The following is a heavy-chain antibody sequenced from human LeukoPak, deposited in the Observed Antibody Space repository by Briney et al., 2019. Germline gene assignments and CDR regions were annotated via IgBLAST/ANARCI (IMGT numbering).Heavy chain of an antibody. CDR2: IYYSGST. Sequence: SETLSLTCTVSGGSISSSSYYWGWIRQPPGKGLEWIGSIYYSGSTYYNPSLKSRVTISVDTSKNQFSLKLSSVTAADTAVYYCASNYYEPTPFDPWGQGTLVIVSS. CDR1: GGSISSSSYY. CDR3: ASNYYEPTPFDP. J-gene: IGHJ5*02. V-gene: IGHV4-39*01. D-gene: IGHD3-22*01.